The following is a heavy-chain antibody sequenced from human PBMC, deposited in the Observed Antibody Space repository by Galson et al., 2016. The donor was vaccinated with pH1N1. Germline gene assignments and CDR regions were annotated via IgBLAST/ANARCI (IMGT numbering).Heavy chain of an antibody. CDR3: ARGLKGGFFDY. CDR2: INPDAGNT. J-gene: IGHJ4*02. V-gene: IGHV1-46*01. CDR1: GYTFTNFY. D-gene: IGHD3-16*01. Sequence: SVKVSCKASGYTFTNFYIHWVRQAPGQGLEWLGIINPDAGNTNYPQKFQGRVTMTRDTSTSTVYMELSSLRSEDTAVYFCARGLKGGFFDYWGQGTLVTVSS.